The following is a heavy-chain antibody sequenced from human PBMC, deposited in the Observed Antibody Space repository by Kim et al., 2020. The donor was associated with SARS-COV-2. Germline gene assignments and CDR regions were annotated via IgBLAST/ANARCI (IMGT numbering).Heavy chain of an antibody. CDR3: ARDLMVAGTYAFDI. D-gene: IGHD2-15*01. Sequence: NPSLKSRVTISVDTSKNQFSLKLSSVTAADTAVYYCARDLMVAGTYAFDIWGQGTMLTVSS. J-gene: IGHJ3*02. V-gene: IGHV4-59*01.